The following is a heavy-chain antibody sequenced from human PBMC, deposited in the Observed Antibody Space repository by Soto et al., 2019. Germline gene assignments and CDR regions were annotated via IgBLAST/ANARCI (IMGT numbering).Heavy chain of an antibody. D-gene: IGHD5-12*01. V-gene: IGHV4-59*01. J-gene: IGHJ5*02. CDR3: ARARYSGYDLGWFDP. CDR2: IYYSGST. Sequence: SETLSLTCTVSGGSISSYYWSWIRQPPGKGLEWIGYIYYSGSTNYNPSLKSRVTISVDTSKNQFSLKLSSVTAADTAVYYCARARYSGYDLGWFDPWGQGTLVTVSS. CDR1: GGSISSYY.